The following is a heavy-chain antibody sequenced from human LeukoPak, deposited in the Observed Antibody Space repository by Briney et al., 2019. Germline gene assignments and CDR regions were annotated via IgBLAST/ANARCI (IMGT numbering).Heavy chain of an antibody. CDR2: IYSGDST. D-gene: IGHD3-22*01. Sequence: GGSLRLSCAASGFTVSSNYMTWVRQAPGKGLEWVSIIYSGDSTYYADSVKGRFTISRDNSKNTLYLQMNSLRTEDTAVYYCASLYYYDSSGYYLRDDYWGQGTLVTVSS. V-gene: IGHV3-66*01. CDR1: GFTVSSNY. CDR3: ASLYYYDSSGYYLRDDY. J-gene: IGHJ4*02.